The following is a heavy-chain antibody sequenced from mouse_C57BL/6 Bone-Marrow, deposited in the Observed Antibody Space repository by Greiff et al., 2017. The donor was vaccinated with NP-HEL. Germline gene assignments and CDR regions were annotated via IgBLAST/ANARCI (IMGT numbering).Heavy chain of an antibody. D-gene: IGHD2-2*01. CDR2: IDPSDSYT. Sequence: QVQLKQPGAELVKPGASVKLSCKASGYTFTSYWMQWVKQRPGQGLEWIGEIDPSDSYTNSNQKFKGKATLTVDTSSSTAYMQLSSLTSEDSAVYYCARRGYDGSYWGQGTLVTVSA. V-gene: IGHV1-50*01. CDR3: ARRGYDGSY. J-gene: IGHJ3*01. CDR1: GYTFTSYW.